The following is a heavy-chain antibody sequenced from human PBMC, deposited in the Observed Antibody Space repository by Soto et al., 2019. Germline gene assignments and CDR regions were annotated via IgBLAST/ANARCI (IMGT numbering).Heavy chain of an antibody. CDR2: IIPIFGTA. CDR3: ARVGDSSGYYYYYYGMDV. V-gene: IGHV1-69*13. Sequence: ASVKVSCKASGGTFSSYAISWVRQAPGQGLEWMGGIIPIFGTANYAQKFQDRVTITADESTSTAYMELSSLRSEDTAVYYCARVGDSSGYYYYYYGMDVWGQGTTVTV. D-gene: IGHD3-22*01. J-gene: IGHJ6*02. CDR1: GGTFSSYA.